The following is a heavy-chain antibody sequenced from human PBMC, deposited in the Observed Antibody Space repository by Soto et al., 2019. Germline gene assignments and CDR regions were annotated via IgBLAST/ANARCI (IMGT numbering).Heavy chain of an antibody. CDR3: ERDFEGLGC. V-gene: IGHV3-74*01. CDR1: GFTFTNYR. Sequence: EVQLVESGGGLVQPGGSLTLSCAASGFTFTNYRMHWVRQALGKGLVWVSSIHTDGTTNYADSVKGRFTISIDNAKNTLYLQINSLGAEDAALYYCERDFEGLGCWGRGTLVTVSS. D-gene: IGHD3-16*01. CDR2: IHTDGTT. J-gene: IGHJ4*02.